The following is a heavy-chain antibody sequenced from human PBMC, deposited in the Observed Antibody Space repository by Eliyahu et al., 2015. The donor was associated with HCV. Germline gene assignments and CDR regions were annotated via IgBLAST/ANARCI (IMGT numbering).Heavy chain of an antibody. D-gene: IGHD4-23*01. V-gene: IGHV4-31*02. CDR2: GST. CDR3: ARDRRPNYGGNLYFDY. J-gene: IGHJ4*02. Sequence: GSTYYNPSLKSRVTISVDTSKNQFSLKLSSVTAADTAVYYCARDRRPNYGGNLYFDYWGQGTLVTVSS.